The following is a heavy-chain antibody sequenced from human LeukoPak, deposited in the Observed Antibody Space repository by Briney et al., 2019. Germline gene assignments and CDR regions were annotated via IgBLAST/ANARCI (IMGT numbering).Heavy chain of an antibody. CDR3: ARDIGLWPYNWFDP. CDR2: INWNGGST. D-gene: IGHD5-18*01. CDR1: GFTFDDYG. V-gene: IGHV3-20*01. J-gene: IGHJ5*02. Sequence: PGGSLRLSCAASGFTFDDYGMSWVRQAPGKGLEWVSGINWNGGSTGYADSVKGRFTISRDNAKNSLYLQMNSLRAEDTALYHCARDIGLWPYNWFDPWGQGTLVTVSS.